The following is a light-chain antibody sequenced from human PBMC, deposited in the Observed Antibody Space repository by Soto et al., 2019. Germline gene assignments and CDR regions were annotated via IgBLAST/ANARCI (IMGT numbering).Light chain of an antibody. CDR3: QHHINLLLT. CDR1: QTVSSS. Sequence: EIALTQSPATLSLSPGDRATLSCRASQTVSSSLAWYKQKPGQAPRLLIYEVTNRATGIPARFSGSGSGADFTLTISSLEPGDFALNYCQHHINLLLTFGGGTKV. V-gene: IGKV3-11*01. J-gene: IGKJ4*01. CDR2: EVT.